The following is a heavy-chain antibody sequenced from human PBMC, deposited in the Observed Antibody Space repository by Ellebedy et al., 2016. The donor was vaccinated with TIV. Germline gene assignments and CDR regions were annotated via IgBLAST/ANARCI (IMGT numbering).Heavy chain of an antibody. Sequence: MPSETLSLTCTVSGGSISSNYWDWIRQPPGKGLECIGYIYNSVITNYNPSLKSRVTMSVDTSKRQLSLKLRSVTAADTAVYYRARRYSGSSYHYFDYWGQGTLVIVSS. J-gene: IGHJ4*02. CDR2: IYNSVIT. CDR1: GGSISSNY. V-gene: IGHV4-59*08. CDR3: ARRYSGSSYHYFDY. D-gene: IGHD1-26*01.